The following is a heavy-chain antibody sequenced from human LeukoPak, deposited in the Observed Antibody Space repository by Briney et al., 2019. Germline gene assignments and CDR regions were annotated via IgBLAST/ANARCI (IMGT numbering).Heavy chain of an antibody. J-gene: IGHJ4*02. Sequence: SETLSLTCTVSGGSISSYYWSWIRQPPGKGLEWIGYVYYSGSTNYNPSLKSRVTISVDTSKNQFSLKLSSVTAADTAVYYCALTIAVAGLYYFDYWGQGTLVTVSS. CDR2: VYYSGST. V-gene: IGHV4-59*01. CDR1: GGSISSYY. D-gene: IGHD6-19*01. CDR3: ALTIAVAGLYYFDY.